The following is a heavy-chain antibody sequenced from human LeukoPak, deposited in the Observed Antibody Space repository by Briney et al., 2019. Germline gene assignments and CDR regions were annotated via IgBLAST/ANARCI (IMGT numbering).Heavy chain of an antibody. J-gene: IGHJ4*02. D-gene: IGHD6-13*01. Sequence: SETLSPTCAVSSGSVNSGSYYWNWIRPPPGKGLEWIGYIYYSGSTNYNPTLKSQVTISVDTAKNQLSLKLSSVTAADTAVYYCARRAGYTGSWYEYWGQGTLVTVSS. CDR3: ARRAGYTGSWYEY. CDR2: IYYSGST. CDR1: SGSVNSGSYY. V-gene: IGHV4-61*01.